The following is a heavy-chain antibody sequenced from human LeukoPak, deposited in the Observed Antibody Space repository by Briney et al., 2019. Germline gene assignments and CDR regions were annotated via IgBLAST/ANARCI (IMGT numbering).Heavy chain of an antibody. V-gene: IGHV3-48*03. CDR2: ISSSGSTI. CDR3: ARFASIDYFDY. Sequence: QPGGPLRLSCAASGFTFSSYEMNWVRQAPGKGLEWVSYISSSGSTIYYADSVKGRFTISRDNAKNSLYLQMNSLRAEDTAVYYCARFASIDYFDYWGQGTLVTVSS. D-gene: IGHD5-12*01. J-gene: IGHJ4*02. CDR1: GFTFSSYE.